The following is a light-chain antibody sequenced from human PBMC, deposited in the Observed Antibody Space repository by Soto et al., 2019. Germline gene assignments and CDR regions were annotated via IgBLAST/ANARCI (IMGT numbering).Light chain of an antibody. CDR3: SSYTTRSPMI. V-gene: IGLV2-14*01. Sequence: QSALTQPASVSWSPGQSITISCTGTSRDVGGYNYVSWYQQHPGKAPKLMIYEVSDRPSGISNRFSGSKSGNTASLTISGLQADDEAYYYCSSYTTRSPMIFGGGTKLTVL. CDR2: EVS. J-gene: IGLJ2*01. CDR1: SRDVGGYNY.